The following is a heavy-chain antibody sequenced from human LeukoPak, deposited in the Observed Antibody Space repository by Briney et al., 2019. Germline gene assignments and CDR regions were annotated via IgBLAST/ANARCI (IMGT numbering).Heavy chain of an antibody. CDR3: ARYYYGSGSYDY. J-gene: IGHJ4*02. CDR2: ISSSSSYT. CDR1: GFTFSDYY. Sequence: PGGSLRLSCAASGFTFSDYYMSWIRQAPGKGLEWVSYISSSSSYTNYADSVKGRFTISRDNAKNSLYLQMSSLRAEDTAVYYCARYYYGSGSYDYWGQGTLVTVSS. V-gene: IGHV3-11*03. D-gene: IGHD3-10*01.